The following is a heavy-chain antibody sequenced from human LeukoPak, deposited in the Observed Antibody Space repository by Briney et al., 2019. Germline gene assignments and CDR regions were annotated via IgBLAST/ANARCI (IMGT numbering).Heavy chain of an antibody. CDR3: ARGSVATITFYYYYGMDV. CDR2: MNPNSGNT. Sequence: GASVKVSCKASGYTFTSYDINWVRQATGQGLEWMGWMNPNSGNTGYAQKFQGRVTMTRNTSISTAYMELSSLRSADTAVYYCARGSVATITFYYYYGMDVWGQGTTVTVSS. V-gene: IGHV1-8*01. J-gene: IGHJ6*02. CDR1: GYTFTSYD. D-gene: IGHD5-12*01.